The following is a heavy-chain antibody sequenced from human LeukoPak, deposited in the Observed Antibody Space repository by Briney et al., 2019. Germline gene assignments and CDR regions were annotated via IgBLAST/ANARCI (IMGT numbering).Heavy chain of an antibody. V-gene: IGHV5-51*01. D-gene: IGHD6-19*01. CDR2: IYPGDSDT. CDR3: ARRFADSSGAYWFFDL. Sequence: GESLKISCKASGYSFTSHWIGWVRQMPGKGLELMGKIYPGDSDTRYSPSFQGQVAISVDRSITTAYLQWSSLKPSDTAMYYCARRFADSSGAYWFFDLWGRGTLVTVSS. CDR1: GYSFTSHW. J-gene: IGHJ2*01.